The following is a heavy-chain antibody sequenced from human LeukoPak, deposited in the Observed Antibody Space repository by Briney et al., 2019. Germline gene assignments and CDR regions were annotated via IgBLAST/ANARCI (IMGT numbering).Heavy chain of an antibody. CDR3: AKSSPYYDFWDWDYYYYMDV. D-gene: IGHD3-3*01. Sequence: GGSLRLSCAASGFTFTNYAMSWVRQAPGKGLEWVSAISGSGGSTYYADSVKGRFTISRDNSKNTLYLQMNSLRAEDTAVYYCAKSSPYYDFWDWDYYYYMDVWGKGTTVTVSS. CDR2: ISGSGGST. J-gene: IGHJ6*03. CDR1: GFTFTNYA. V-gene: IGHV3-23*01.